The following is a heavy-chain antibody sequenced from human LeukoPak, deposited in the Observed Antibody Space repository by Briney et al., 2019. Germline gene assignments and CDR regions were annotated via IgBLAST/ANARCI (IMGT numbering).Heavy chain of an antibody. J-gene: IGHJ5*02. V-gene: IGHV1-2*02. CDR1: GYTFTGYY. CDR3: AREVGVPAAIRENWFDP. CDR2: INPNSGGT. D-gene: IGHD2-2*02. Sequence: ASVKVSCKASGYTFTGYYMHWVRQAPGQGLEWMGWINPNSGGTNYAQKFQGRVTMTRDTSISTAYMELSRLRSDDTAVYYCAREVGVPAAIRENWFDPWGQGTLVTASS.